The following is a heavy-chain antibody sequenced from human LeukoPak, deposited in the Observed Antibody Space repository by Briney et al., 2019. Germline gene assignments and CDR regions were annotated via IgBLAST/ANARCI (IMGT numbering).Heavy chain of an antibody. J-gene: IGHJ6*03. Sequence: PSETLSLTCTVSGGSISSYYWSWVRQPPGKGLEWIGYIYYSGSTNYNPSLKSRVTISVDTSKNQFSLKLSSVTAADTAVYYCATHYAFNQDYMDVWGKGTTVTVSS. CDR2: IYYSGST. D-gene: IGHD2-2*01. CDR3: ATHYAFNQDYMDV. V-gene: IGHV4-59*01. CDR1: GGSISSYY.